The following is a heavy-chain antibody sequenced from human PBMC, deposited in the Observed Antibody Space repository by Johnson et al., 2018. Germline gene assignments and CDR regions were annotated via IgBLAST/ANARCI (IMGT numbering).Heavy chain of an antibody. D-gene: IGHD4-23*01. J-gene: IGHJ3*02. CDR3: ASPGYGGNSIDS. V-gene: IGHV4-59*01. CDR1: GGSISSYF. Sequence: QVQLQESGPGLVKPSETLSLTCTLSGGSISSYFWSWIRQPPGKGLEWIGYIYYSGRTNYNPSLKSLVIISVDTSKNQFSLKLSSVTAAYTAVYYCASPGYGGNSIDSWGQGTIVPVSS. CDR2: IYYSGRT.